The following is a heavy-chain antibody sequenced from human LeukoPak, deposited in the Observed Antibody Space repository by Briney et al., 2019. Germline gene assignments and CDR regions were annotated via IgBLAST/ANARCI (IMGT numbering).Heavy chain of an antibody. Sequence: GGSLRLSCAASAFTFSSYWMHWVRQAPGKGLVWDSRINSDGSSTSYADSVKGRFTISRDNAKNTLYLQMNSLRAEDTAAYYCACLYDSSGYPFDYWGQGTLVTVSS. D-gene: IGHD3-22*01. CDR2: INSDGSST. J-gene: IGHJ4*02. CDR3: ACLYDSSGYPFDY. CDR1: AFTFSSYW. V-gene: IGHV3-74*01.